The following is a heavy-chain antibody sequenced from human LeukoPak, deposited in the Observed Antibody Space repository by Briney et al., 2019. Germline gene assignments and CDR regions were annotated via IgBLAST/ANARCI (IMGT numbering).Heavy chain of an antibody. CDR3: VRVARLVDY. Sequence: GGSLRLSCAASGFTFSDYYMTWIRQAPGKGLEYVSYISGSNNDATYADSVKGQFTISRDNAKNSLYLQMNSLRAEDTAVYYCVRVARLVDYWGQGTRVTVSS. V-gene: IGHV3-11*06. CDR1: GFTFSDYY. J-gene: IGHJ4*02. D-gene: IGHD4-11*01. CDR2: ISGSNNDA.